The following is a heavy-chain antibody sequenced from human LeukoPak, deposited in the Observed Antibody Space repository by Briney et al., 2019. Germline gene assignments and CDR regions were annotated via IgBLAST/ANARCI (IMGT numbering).Heavy chain of an antibody. V-gene: IGHV3-53*01. CDR2: IYSGGST. CDR1: GFTVSSNY. J-gene: IGHJ4*02. CDR3: ARRGAHCTNGVCHPLYYFDY. D-gene: IGHD2-8*01. Sequence: GGALRLSCAASGFTVSSNYMSWVRQAPGKGLGWGSVIYSGGSTYYADSVKGRFTISRDNSKNTLYLQMNSLRAEDTAVYYCARRGAHCTNGVCHPLYYFDYWGQGTLVTVSS.